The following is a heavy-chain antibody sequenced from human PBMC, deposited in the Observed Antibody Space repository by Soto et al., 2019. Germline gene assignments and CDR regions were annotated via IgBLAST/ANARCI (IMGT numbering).Heavy chain of an antibody. CDR1: GGSISSYY. CDR3: ARVRSLGQPWGMDV. Sequence: SETLSLTCTVSGGSISSYYWSWIRQPAGKGLEWIGRIYTSGSTNYNPSLKSRVTMSVDTSKNQFSLRLSSVTAADTAVYYCARVRSLGQPWGMDVWGQGTTVTVSS. J-gene: IGHJ6*02. V-gene: IGHV4-4*07. D-gene: IGHD1-26*01. CDR2: IYTSGST.